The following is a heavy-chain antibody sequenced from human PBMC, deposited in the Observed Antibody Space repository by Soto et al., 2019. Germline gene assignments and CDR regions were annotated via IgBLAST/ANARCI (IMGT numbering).Heavy chain of an antibody. Sequence: SEPLSLTCAVYGGSFSGYYWSWIRQPPGKGLEWIGEINHSGSTNYNPSLKSRVTISVDTSKNQFSQKLSSVTAADTAVYYCARGRVVVVAATPYTGFDPWGQGTLVTVSS. CDR2: INHSGST. D-gene: IGHD2-15*01. J-gene: IGHJ5*02. V-gene: IGHV4-34*01. CDR3: ARGRVVVVAATPYTGFDP. CDR1: GGSFSGYY.